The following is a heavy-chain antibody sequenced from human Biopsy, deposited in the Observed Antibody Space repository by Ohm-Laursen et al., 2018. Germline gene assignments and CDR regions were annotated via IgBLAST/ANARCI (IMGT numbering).Heavy chain of an antibody. V-gene: IGHV3-23*01. D-gene: IGHD2-15*01. CDR1: GISFSRSA. CDR2: ITASGGTT. CDR3: ARDPYCSGGNCYSPLDH. J-gene: IGHJ4*02. Sequence: SLRLSCSASGISFSRSAMNWVRQAPGKGLEWVSGITASGGTTYYADSVKGRFTISRDNSNNTLYLQMNSLRDDDTAVYYCARDPYCSGGNCYSPLDHWGQGTLVTVSA.